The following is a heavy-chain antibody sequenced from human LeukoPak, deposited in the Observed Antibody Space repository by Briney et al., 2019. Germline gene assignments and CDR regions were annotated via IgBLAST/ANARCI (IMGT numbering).Heavy chain of an antibody. D-gene: IGHD3-22*01. V-gene: IGHV4-30-2*01. CDR3: ARVPDYDKAFDI. J-gene: IGHJ3*02. Sequence: SETLSLTCAVSGGSISSGGYSWSWIRQPPGKGLEWIGYIYHSGSTYYNPSLESRVTISVDRSKSQFSLKLSSVTAADTAVYYCARVPDYDKAFDIWGQGTMVTVSS. CDR2: IYHSGST. CDR1: GGSISSGGYS.